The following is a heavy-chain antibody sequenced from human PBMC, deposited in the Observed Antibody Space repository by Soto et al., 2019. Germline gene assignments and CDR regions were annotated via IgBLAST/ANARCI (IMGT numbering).Heavy chain of an antibody. CDR3: ARRTREYTSYGMDV. D-gene: IGHD6-6*01. Sequence: QVQLQSSGPGLVKPSQTLSLTCTVSGGSISRGGFYWSWIRQHPGKGLEWLGYIYYSGTTSYNPSLESRVKISVDTSKNQFSLTLSSVTAADTAVYYCARRTREYTSYGMDVWGQGTTVTVS. CDR2: IYYSGTT. J-gene: IGHJ6*02. V-gene: IGHV4-31*03. CDR1: GGSISRGGFY.